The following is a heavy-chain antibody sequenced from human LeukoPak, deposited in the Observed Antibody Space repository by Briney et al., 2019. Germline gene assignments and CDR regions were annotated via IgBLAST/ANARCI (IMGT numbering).Heavy chain of an antibody. CDR1: GFTVSNNY. J-gene: IGHJ4*02. Sequence: GGSLRLSCAASGFTVSNNYMSWVRQAPGKGLEWVSVIYSGGSTYYADSVKGRFTISRDNSNNTLYVQMNRLRAEDTAVYYCARDRNYYGSGSYLGDWGQGTLVTVSS. V-gene: IGHV3-66*02. D-gene: IGHD3-10*01. CDR2: IYSGGST. CDR3: ARDRNYYGSGSYLGD.